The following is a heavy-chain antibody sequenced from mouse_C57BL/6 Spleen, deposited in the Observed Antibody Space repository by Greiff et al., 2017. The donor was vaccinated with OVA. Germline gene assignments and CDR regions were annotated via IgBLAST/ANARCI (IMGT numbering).Heavy chain of an antibody. D-gene: IGHD2-4*01. J-gene: IGHJ3*01. CDR3: ARHEDDDYDGWFAY. Sequence: LVESGAELVKPGASVKLSCKASGYTFTEYTIHWVKQRPGQGLEWIGWFYPGSGSIKYNEKFKDKATLTADKSSSTVYMELSRLTSEDSAVYFCARHEDDDYDGWFAYWGQGTLVTVSA. V-gene: IGHV1-62-2*01. CDR1: GYTFTEYT. CDR2: FYPGSGSI.